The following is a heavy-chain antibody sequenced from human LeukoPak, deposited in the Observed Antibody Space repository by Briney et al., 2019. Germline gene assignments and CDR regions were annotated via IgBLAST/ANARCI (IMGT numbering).Heavy chain of an antibody. D-gene: IGHD5-18*01. CDR1: GFTFSSYS. CDR3: ARAITGIQLWKIDY. J-gene: IGHJ4*02. CDR2: ISSSSSTI. Sequence: GGSLRLSCAASGFTFSSYSMNWVRQAPGKGLEWVSYISSSSSTIYYADSVKGRFTISRDNAKNSLYLQMNSLRAEDTAVYYCARAITGIQLWKIDYWGQGTLVTVSS. V-gene: IGHV3-48*04.